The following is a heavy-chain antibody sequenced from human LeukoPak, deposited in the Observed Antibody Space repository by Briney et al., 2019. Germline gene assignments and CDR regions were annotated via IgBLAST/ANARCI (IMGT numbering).Heavy chain of an antibody. CDR2: INHSGST. V-gene: IGHV4-34*01. Sequence: SETLSLTCAVYGGSFSGYYWSWIRQPPGKGLEWIGEINHSGSTNYNPSLKSRVTISVDTSKNQFSLKLGSVTAADTAVYYCARGRMVRGPYYDYWGQGTLVTVSS. CDR3: ARGRMVRGPYYDY. D-gene: IGHD3-10*01. CDR1: GGSFSGYY. J-gene: IGHJ4*02.